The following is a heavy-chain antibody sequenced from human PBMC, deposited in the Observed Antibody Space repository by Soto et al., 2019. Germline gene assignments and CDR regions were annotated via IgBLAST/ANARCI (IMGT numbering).Heavy chain of an antibody. CDR1: GFTVSTYD. J-gene: IGHJ4*02. D-gene: IGHD5-12*01. Sequence: QLVESGGGLFQAGGSTRLSCLVSGFTVSTYDMAWVRQAPGKGLEWASVIQSGGATYYPDSAQGHFTISRDNSKNTVYLQMSSLRMEDTGVYSCVRVLYDSGVVDFWGQGSLITVS. CDR3: VRVLYDSGVVDF. CDR2: IQSGGAT. V-gene: IGHV3-53*01.